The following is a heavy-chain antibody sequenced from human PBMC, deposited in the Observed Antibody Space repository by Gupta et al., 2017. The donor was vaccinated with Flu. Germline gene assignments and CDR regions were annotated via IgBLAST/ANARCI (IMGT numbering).Heavy chain of an antibody. J-gene: IGHJ6*02. Sequence: EVQLLESGGGLIQPGGSLRLSCGASGLTFNKYAMSWVRQAPGKGLEWVSGISGSGGSTYYADFVKGRFTISRDNSKNTLYLQMDSLRPEDTAVYYCAIKGIGDYYFGMDVWGQGTTVIVSS. CDR1: GLTFNKYA. V-gene: IGHV3-23*01. CDR2: ISGSGGST. CDR3: AIKGIGDYYFGMDV.